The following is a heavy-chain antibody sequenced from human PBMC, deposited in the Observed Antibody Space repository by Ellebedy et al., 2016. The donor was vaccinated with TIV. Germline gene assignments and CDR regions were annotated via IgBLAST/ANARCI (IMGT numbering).Heavy chain of an antibody. V-gene: IGHV3-23*01. CDR2: ISGSGGST. CDR3: AKLQKTVTTREDAFDI. Sequence: PGGSLRLSCAASGFTFSSYAMSWVRQAPGKGLEWVSAISGSGGSTYYADSVKGRFTISRDNSKNTLYLQMNSLRAEDTAVYYCAKLQKTVTTREDAFDIWGQGTMVTVSS. CDR1: GFTFSSYA. D-gene: IGHD4-17*01. J-gene: IGHJ3*02.